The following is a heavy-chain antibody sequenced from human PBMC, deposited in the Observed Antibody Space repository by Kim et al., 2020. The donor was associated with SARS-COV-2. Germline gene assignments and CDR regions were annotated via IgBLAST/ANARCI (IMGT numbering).Heavy chain of an antibody. D-gene: IGHD3-10*01. CDR2: INPNSGAI. V-gene: IGHV1-2*02. J-gene: IGHJ5*01. CDR1: GYTFTGHF. Sequence: ASVNVSCKASGYTFTGHFMHWVRQAPGQGLEWMGWINPNSGAINYAQKFQGRVTMTRDTSISTAYMELSRLTSDDTAVYYCPRDGFSGAAFDSWGQGTLVTVSS. CDR3: PRDGFSGAAFDS.